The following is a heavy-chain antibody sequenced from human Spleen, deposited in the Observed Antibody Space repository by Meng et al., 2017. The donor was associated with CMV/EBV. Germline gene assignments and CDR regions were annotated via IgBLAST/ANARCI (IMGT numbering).Heavy chain of an antibody. J-gene: IGHJ4*02. CDR3: AKDHDSPFDA. Sequence: SFAASGFIFSHPGIHWVPQAPGKWLEWVSFIRYAGIDNYYADSVKGLFPVSRDNSKPTLYLQLKSLRPEDSALYYCAKDHDSPFDAWGQGTLVTVSS. CDR2: IRYAGIDN. D-gene: IGHD5-18*01. V-gene: IGHV3-30*02. CDR1: GFIFSHPG.